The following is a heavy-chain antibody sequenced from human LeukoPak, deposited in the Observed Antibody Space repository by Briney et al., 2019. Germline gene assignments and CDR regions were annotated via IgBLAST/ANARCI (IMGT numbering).Heavy chain of an antibody. Sequence: GASVKVSCKASGYTFTSYGISWVRQAPGQGLEWMGWISAYNGNTNYAQKLQGRVTMTTDTSTSTAYMELRSLRSDDTAVYYCARVDDILTGYFHDAFDIWGQGTMVTVSS. D-gene: IGHD3-9*01. CDR1: GYTFTSYG. CDR2: ISAYNGNT. CDR3: ARVDDILTGYFHDAFDI. J-gene: IGHJ3*02. V-gene: IGHV1-18*01.